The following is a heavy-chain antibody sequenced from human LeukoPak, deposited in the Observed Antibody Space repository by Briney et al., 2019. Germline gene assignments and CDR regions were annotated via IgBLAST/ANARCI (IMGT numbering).Heavy chain of an antibody. D-gene: IGHD3-22*01. CDR3: VREASTSYYDSSGYYRQTETFDV. Sequence: SETLSLTCAVSGDSVSSDSYYWHWIRRSPGKGLEWVGFVYYSGRTKYNPSPKSRVAMSIDTSKNQVSLRLRSVTAADTAMYFCVREASTSYYDSSGYYRQTETFDVWGLGTMVTVSS. CDR2: VYYSGRT. CDR1: GDSVSSDSYY. V-gene: IGHV4-61*01. J-gene: IGHJ3*01.